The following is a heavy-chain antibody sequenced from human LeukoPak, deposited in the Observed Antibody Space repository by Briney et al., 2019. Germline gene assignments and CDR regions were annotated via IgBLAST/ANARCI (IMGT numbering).Heavy chain of an antibody. D-gene: IGHD6-13*01. CDR2: IIPILGIA. J-gene: IGHJ4*02. Sequence: AASVKVSCKASGGTFSSYAISWVRQAPGQGLEWMGRIIPILGIANYAQKFQGRVTITADKSTSTAYMELSSLRSEDTAVYYCARDRGIIAAAGTALRWWGQGTLVTVSS. V-gene: IGHV1-69*04. CDR3: ARDRGIIAAAGTALRW. CDR1: GGTFSSYA.